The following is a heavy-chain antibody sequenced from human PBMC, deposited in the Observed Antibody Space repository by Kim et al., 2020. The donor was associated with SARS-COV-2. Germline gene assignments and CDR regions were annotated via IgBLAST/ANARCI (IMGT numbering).Heavy chain of an antibody. D-gene: IGHD2-21*02. J-gene: IGHJ5*02. V-gene: IGHV3-23*01. Sequence: GGSLRLSCAGSGFIFSNYDMTWVRQAPGKGLEWVSTINSGGDRTYYADSVKGRFTISRDNSKNTLYLQVNSLRAEDSALYYCAKRVCGGGCSPSGWLDPWGQGTLVTVSS. CDR3: AKRVCGGGCSPSGWLDP. CDR1: GFIFSNYD. CDR2: INSGGDRT.